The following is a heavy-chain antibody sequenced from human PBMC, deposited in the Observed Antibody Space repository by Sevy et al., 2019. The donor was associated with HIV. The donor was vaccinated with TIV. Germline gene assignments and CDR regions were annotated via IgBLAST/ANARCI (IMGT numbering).Heavy chain of an antibody. J-gene: IGHJ4*02. CDR3: ARGSGLTYYYDSSGYYCDY. D-gene: IGHD3-22*01. Sequence: SETLSLTCTVSGGSVSSGSYYWSWIRQPPGKGLEWIGYIYYSGSTNHNPSLKSRVTISVDTSKNQFSLKLSSVTAADTAVYYCARGSGLTYYYDSSGYYCDYWGQGTLVTVSS. CDR2: IYYSGST. V-gene: IGHV4-61*01. CDR1: GGSVSSGSYY.